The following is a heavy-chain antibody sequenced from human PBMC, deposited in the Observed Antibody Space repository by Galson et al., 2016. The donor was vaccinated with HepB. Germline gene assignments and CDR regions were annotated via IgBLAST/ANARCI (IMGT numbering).Heavy chain of an antibody. CDR2: IYSGGST. CDR3: ARDLEIGFDP. CDR1: GFTVSSNY. V-gene: IGHV3-66*01. J-gene: IGHJ5*02. D-gene: IGHD5-24*01. Sequence: SLRLSCAASGFTVSSNYMTWVRQAPGKGLEWVSVIYSGGSTFYADSVKGRFTISRDNSKETLYLQMNSLRAEDTAVYYCARDLEIGFDPWGQGTLVTVSS.